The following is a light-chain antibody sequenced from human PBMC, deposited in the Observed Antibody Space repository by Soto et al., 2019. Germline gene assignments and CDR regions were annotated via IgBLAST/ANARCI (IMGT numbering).Light chain of an antibody. CDR2: DAS. J-gene: IGKJ1*01. Sequence: IVLTQSPVTLSLSPREEDTLFCMASQSVSSYLAWYQQKPGQAPRLLIYDASSRATGIPARFSGSGSGTDFTLTISSLEPEDFAVYYCQQLTDWPPQWTFGQGTKV. V-gene: IGKV3-11*01. CDR3: QQLTDWPPQWT. CDR1: QSVSSY.